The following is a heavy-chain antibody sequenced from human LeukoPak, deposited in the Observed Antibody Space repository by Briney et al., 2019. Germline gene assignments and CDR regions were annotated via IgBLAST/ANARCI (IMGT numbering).Heavy chain of an antibody. V-gene: IGHV3-30*03. Sequence: PGGSLRLSCAASGFTFSSYGMHWVRQAPGKGLEWVALISYDGSNEYYADSVKGRFTISRDNSKNTLYLQMNSLRAEDTAVYYCARRAGAYSHPYDYWGQGTLVTVSS. J-gene: IGHJ4*02. CDR2: ISYDGSNE. CDR1: GFTFSSYG. D-gene: IGHD4/OR15-4a*01. CDR3: ARRAGAYSHPYDY.